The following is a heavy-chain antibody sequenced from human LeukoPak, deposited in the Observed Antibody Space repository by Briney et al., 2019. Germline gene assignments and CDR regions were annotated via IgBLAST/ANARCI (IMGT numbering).Heavy chain of an antibody. Sequence: ASVEVSCKASGYTFTSYGISWVRQAPGQGLEWMGWISAYNGNTNYAQKLQGRVTMTTDTSTSTAYMELRSLRSDDTAVYYCARDIWQQRHVNAFDIWGQGKWSPSLQ. CDR3: ARDIWQQRHVNAFDI. CDR2: ISAYNGNT. CDR1: GYTFTSYG. D-gene: IGHD6-25*01. J-gene: IGHJ3*02. V-gene: IGHV1-18*01.